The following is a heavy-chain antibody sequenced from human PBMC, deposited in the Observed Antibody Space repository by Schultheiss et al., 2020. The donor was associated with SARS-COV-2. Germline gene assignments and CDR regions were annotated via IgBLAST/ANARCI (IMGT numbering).Heavy chain of an antibody. J-gene: IGHJ6*02. CDR3: AREDRSYYYYGMDV. CDR1: GGSISSGGYY. V-gene: IGHV4-61*08. Sequence: SETLSLTCTVSGGSISSGGYYWGWIRQPPGKGLEWIGYIYYSGSTNYNPSLKSRVTISVDTSKNQFSLKLSSVTAADTAVYYCAREDRSYYYYGMDVWGQGTTVTVSS. CDR2: IYYSGST.